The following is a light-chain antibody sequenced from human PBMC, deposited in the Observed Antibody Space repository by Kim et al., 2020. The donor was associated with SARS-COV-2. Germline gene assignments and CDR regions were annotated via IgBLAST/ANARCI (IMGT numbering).Light chain of an antibody. V-gene: IGLV1-40*01. CDR1: SSNIGAGYD. CDR2: RNN. CDR3: QSTDSSLSGSRV. J-gene: IGLJ3*02. Sequence: VTISCTGSSSNIGAGYDVHWYQQLPGTAPKLLIFRNNERPSGIPERFSGSKAGTSASLAITGLQPEDEADYFCQSTDSSLSGSRVFGGGTQLTVL.